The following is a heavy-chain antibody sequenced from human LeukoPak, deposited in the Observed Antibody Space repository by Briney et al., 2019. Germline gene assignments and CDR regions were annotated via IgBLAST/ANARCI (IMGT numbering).Heavy chain of an antibody. CDR2: IKSKADGETT. D-gene: IGHD3-9*01. Sequence: GSLRLSCAASGFTFSSYSMNWVRQAPGKGLEWVGRIKSKADGETTDYAAPVKGRFTFSRDDSKNMLYLQMNGLKSEDTAVYYCSTLTSRYLPDSWGQGTLVTVSS. CDR3: STLTSRYLPDS. J-gene: IGHJ4*02. CDR1: GFTFSSYS. V-gene: IGHV3-15*07.